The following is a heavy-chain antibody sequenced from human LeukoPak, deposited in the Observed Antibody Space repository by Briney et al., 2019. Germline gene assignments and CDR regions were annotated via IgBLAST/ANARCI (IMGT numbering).Heavy chain of an antibody. V-gene: IGHV4-4*02. CDR2: IYHSGST. Sequence: SGTLSLTCAVSGGSISSSNWWSWVRQPPGKGLEWIGEIYHSGSTNYNPSLKSRVTISVDKSKNQFSLKLGSVTAADTAVYYCARAAYGSETPGAFDIWGQGTMVTVSS. D-gene: IGHD3-10*01. CDR1: GGSISSSNW. J-gene: IGHJ3*02. CDR3: ARAAYGSETPGAFDI.